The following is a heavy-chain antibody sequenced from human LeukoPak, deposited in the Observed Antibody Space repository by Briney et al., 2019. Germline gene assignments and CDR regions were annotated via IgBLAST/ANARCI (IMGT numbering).Heavy chain of an antibody. J-gene: IGHJ6*02. D-gene: IGHD3/OR15-3a*01. V-gene: IGHV3-48*01. CDR3: ARDRNFEFWTAQSAGDGMDV. Sequence: GGSLRLSCAGSGFTLSSYSMNWVRQAPGKGLEWVSCFTGSSSIIYYADSVKGRFTISRDNAKNSLSLQMNSLTAEDTAVYYCARDRNFEFWTAQSAGDGMDVWGQGTTVTVSS. CDR1: GFTLSSYS. CDR2: FTGSSSII.